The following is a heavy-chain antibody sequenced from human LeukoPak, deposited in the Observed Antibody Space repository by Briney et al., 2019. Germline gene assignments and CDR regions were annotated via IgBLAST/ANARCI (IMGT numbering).Heavy chain of an antibody. CDR2: IYYSGNT. Sequence: SETLSLTCTVSGDSISPYYWTWIRQPPGKGLEWIGYIYYSGNTNYNPSLKSRVTLSVDMSKKQFSLKLRSVTAADTAVYYCARHGFGSGTPYWYWYMDVWGKGTTVTVSS. D-gene: IGHD3-10*01. J-gene: IGHJ6*03. CDR3: ARHGFGSGTPYWYWYMDV. CDR1: GDSISPYY. V-gene: IGHV4-59*01.